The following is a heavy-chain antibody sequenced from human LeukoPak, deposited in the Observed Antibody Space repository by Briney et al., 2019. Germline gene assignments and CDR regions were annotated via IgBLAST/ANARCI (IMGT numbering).Heavy chain of an antibody. D-gene: IGHD3-3*01. CDR2: IIPIFGTA. Sequence: ASVKVSCKASGGTFSSYAISWVRQAPGQGLEWMGGIIPIFGTANYGQKFQGRVTITADESTSTAYMELSSLRSEDTAVYYCAGPYDFWSGYSPDYGMDVWGQGTTVTVSS. CDR3: AGPYDFWSGYSPDYGMDV. CDR1: GGTFSSYA. J-gene: IGHJ6*02. V-gene: IGHV1-69*13.